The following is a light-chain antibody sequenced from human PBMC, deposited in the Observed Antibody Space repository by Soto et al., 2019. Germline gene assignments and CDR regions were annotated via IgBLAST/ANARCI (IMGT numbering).Light chain of an antibody. V-gene: IGKV3-20*01. CDR3: QRYNNWPLT. CDR1: QSVSSSY. CDR2: GAS. Sequence: EIVLTQSRVTLSLSPGEGATLSCRASQSVSSSYLAWYQQKPGQPPRLLIYGASSRATGIPDRFSGSGSGTDFTLTINSLQSEDFAVYYCQRYNNWPLTFGGRTKVDIK. J-gene: IGKJ4*01.